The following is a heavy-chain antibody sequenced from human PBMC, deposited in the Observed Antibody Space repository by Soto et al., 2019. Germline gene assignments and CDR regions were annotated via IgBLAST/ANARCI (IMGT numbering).Heavy chain of an antibody. CDR1: GYTFDPYG. V-gene: IGHV1-18*01. D-gene: IGHD3-10*01. CDR3: VRDVSVSSGSFGGY. Sequence: VQLVQSGAEVKKPGASVRVSCKASGYTFDPYGLNWVRQAPGQGLEWMGWISTHTGNTDYPQRFQGRVTMTTDKSTSTAFLDLRSLTSDDTAVYYCVRDVSVSSGSFGGYWGQGTLVSVSS. J-gene: IGHJ4*02. CDR2: ISTHTGNT.